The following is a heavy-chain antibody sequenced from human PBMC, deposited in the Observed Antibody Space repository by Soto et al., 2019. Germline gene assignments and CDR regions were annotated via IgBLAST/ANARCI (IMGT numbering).Heavy chain of an antibody. Sequence: SVKVSCKASGGTFSSYAISWVRQAPGQGLEWMGGIIPIFGTANYAQKFQGRVTITADESTSTAYMELSSLRSEDTAVYYCARDKMDCSGGSCYQGNYYYYGMDVWGQGTTVTVSS. V-gene: IGHV1-69*13. CDR3: ARDKMDCSGGSCYQGNYYYYGMDV. CDR2: IIPIFGTA. CDR1: GGTFSSYA. D-gene: IGHD2-15*01. J-gene: IGHJ6*02.